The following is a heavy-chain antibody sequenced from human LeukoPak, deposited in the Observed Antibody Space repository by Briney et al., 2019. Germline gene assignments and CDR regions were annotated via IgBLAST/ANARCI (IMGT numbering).Heavy chain of an antibody. CDR3: ASGRIQLWSLDY. V-gene: IGHV4-34*01. CDR2: INHSGST. D-gene: IGHD5-18*01. J-gene: IGHJ4*02. Sequence: SETLSLTCAVYGGSFSGYYWSWIRQPPGKGLEWIGEINHSGSTNYNPSLKSRVTISVDTSKNQFSLKLSSVTAADTAVYYCASGRIQLWSLDYWGQGTLVTVSS. CDR1: GGSFSGYY.